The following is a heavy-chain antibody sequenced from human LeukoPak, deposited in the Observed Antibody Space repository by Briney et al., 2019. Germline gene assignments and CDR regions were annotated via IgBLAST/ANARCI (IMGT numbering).Heavy chain of an antibody. CDR3: ARSFDI. J-gene: IGHJ3*02. CDR2: ISNSGGSI. V-gene: IGHV3-48*03. Sequence: PGGSLRLSCAGSGFTFSSYGMNWVRQAPGKGLEWVAHISNSGGSIYYADSVKGRFTISRDNTKNSLYLQMNSLRAEDTAIYYCARSFDIWGQGTMVTVSS. CDR1: GFTFSSYG.